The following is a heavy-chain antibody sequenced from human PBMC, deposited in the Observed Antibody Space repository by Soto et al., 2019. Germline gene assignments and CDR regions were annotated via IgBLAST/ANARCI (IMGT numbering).Heavy chain of an antibody. Sequence: SVTLSFTCAVYGGSFRGYYWSWIRQPPGKGLEWLGEINHSGSTNYNPSLKSRVTISVDTSKNQFSLKLSSVTAADTAVYYCARLTGHSGSYLYYWGKGTLVTVSS. D-gene: IGHD1-26*01. CDR1: GGSFRGYY. J-gene: IGHJ4*02. CDR3: ARLTGHSGSYLYY. CDR2: INHSGST. V-gene: IGHV4-34*01.